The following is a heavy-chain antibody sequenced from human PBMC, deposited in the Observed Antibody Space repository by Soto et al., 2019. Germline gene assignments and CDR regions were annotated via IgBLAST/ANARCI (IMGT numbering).Heavy chain of an antibody. D-gene: IGHD2-15*01. CDR3: AREWGDCGDGSCYLSFCDY. CDR1: GDSINSDYYY. J-gene: IGHJ4*02. V-gene: IGHV4-30-4*01. CDR2: ISNNGRT. Sequence: QVQLQESGPGLVKPSETLSLTCTVSGDSINSDYYYWSWIRQPPGKGLEWIGYISNNGRTNYSPSLKSRIANYIDKSKDQFSVRLRSVGAADTAVYYCAREWGDCGDGSCYLSFCDYWGLGSLVTVSS.